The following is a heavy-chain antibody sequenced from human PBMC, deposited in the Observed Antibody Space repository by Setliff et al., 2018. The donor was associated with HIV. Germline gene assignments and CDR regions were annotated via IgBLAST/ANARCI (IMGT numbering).Heavy chain of an antibody. Sequence: QSGGSLRLSCAASGFTFSNYAMSWVRQAPGKGLDWVSVISGSGDSTYYADSVKGRFTISRDNSKNTLSLQMNSLRAEDTAVYYCAKDRKDSGSYPYFDYWGQGILVTVSS. CDR1: GFTFSNYA. J-gene: IGHJ4*02. D-gene: IGHD1-26*01. CDR3: AKDRKDSGSYPYFDY. V-gene: IGHV3-23*01. CDR2: ISGSGDST.